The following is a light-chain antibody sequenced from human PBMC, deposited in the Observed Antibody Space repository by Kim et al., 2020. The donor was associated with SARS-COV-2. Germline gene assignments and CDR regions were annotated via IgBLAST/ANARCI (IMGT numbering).Light chain of an antibody. V-gene: IGLV1-44*01. CDR2: SSD. CDR1: YSNIETNP. CDR3: SVWDDSLGGWV. J-gene: IGLJ3*02. Sequence: GQRVTISCSGSYSNIETNPVNWYQQLPGTAPKLLIYSSDLRHAGVPDRFSGFKSGNSASLAISGLQSEDEADYFCSVWDDSLGGWVFGGGTKVTVL.